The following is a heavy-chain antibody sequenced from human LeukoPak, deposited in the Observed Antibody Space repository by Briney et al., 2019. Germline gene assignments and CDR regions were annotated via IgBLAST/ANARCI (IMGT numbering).Heavy chain of an antibody. CDR2: IIPIFGTA. CDR1: GGTFSSYA. V-gene: IGHV1-69*06. CDR3: ARSRTHRLYSGSGSYPGAFDY. J-gene: IGHJ4*02. D-gene: IGHD3-10*01. Sequence: EASVKVSCKASGGTFSSYAISWVRQAPGQGLEWMGGIIPIFGTANYAQKFQGRVTITADKSTSTAYMELSSLRSEDTAVYYCARSRTHRLYSGSGSYPGAFDYWGQGTLVTVSS.